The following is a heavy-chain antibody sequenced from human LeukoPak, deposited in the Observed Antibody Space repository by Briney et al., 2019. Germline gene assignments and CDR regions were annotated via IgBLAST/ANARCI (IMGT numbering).Heavy chain of an antibody. V-gene: IGHV5-51*01. D-gene: IGHD4/OR15-4a*01. Sequence: GESLKISCKGSGYSITSYWIAWVRQMPGKGLEWMWIIYPGDSDTRYSPSFQGQVTISDDKSITTAYLQWSSLKASDTAMYYCARRGGVLTSNPLDYWGQGTLVTVSS. CDR1: GYSITSYW. CDR2: IYPGDSDT. J-gene: IGHJ4*02. CDR3: ARRGGVLTSNPLDY.